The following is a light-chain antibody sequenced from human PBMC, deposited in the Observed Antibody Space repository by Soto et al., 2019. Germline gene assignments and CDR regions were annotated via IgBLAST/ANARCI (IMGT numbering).Light chain of an antibody. V-gene: IGKV1-5*02. CDR3: QQYDSSPRT. CDR1: QTISTW. CDR2: DAS. Sequence: DIQVTQSPTTLSASVGDRVAIICRASQTISTWMAWYQQKPGKAPKLLVYDASTLQSGVASRFSGSGSGTEFTLTINRLEPEDFAVYYCQQYDSSPRTFGQGTKVDI. J-gene: IGKJ1*01.